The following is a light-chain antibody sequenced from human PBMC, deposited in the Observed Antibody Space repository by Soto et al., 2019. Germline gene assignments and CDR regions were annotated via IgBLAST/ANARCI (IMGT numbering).Light chain of an antibody. CDR1: SSDVGAYNY. Sequence: QSALTQPASVSGSPEQSITISCTGTSSDVGAYNYVSWYQHHPAKAPKLLIYDVNNRPSGVSNRFSGSKSGNTASLTISGLQVEDEADYYCVSYTGTTTPVLFGGGTKLTVL. J-gene: IGLJ3*02. V-gene: IGLV2-14*03. CDR3: VSYTGTTTPVL. CDR2: DVN.